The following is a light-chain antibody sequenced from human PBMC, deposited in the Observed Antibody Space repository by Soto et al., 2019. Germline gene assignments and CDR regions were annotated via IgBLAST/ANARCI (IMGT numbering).Light chain of an antibody. CDR2: DAS. CDR1: QSVRRY. J-gene: IGKJ5*01. Sequence: EIVLTQSPATLSLSPGERATLSCRASQSVRRYLAWYQQKPGQAPRLLIYDASTRATGIPARFSGSGSETDFTLTITSLEPEDFAVYYCQQRNNWPPITFGQATRLEIK. CDR3: QQRNNWPPIT. V-gene: IGKV3-11*01.